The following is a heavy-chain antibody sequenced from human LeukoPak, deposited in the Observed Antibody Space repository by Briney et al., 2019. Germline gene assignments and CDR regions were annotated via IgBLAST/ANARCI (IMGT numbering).Heavy chain of an antibody. D-gene: IGHD3-22*01. Sequence: PGGSLRLSCAASGFTFSSYAMSWVRQAPGKGLEWVSAISGSGGSTYYADSVKGRFTISRDNAKNSLYLQMNSLRAEDTAVYYCARDVYYYDSSGYPNPYYYYYGMDVWGQGTTVTVSS. J-gene: IGHJ6*02. CDR1: GFTFSSYA. CDR2: ISGSGGST. V-gene: IGHV3-23*01. CDR3: ARDVYYYDSSGYPNPYYYYYGMDV.